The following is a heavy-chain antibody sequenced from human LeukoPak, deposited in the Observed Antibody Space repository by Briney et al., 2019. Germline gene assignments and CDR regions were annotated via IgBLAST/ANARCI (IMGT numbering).Heavy chain of an antibody. CDR3: AKDIRGYGFY. V-gene: IGHV3-9*01. Sequence: PGRSLRLSCATSGFTFDDYGMHWVRQAPGKGLEWVSGISWNSGSIGYADSVKGRFTISRDNAKNSLYLQMNSPRAEDTALYYCAKDIRGYGFYWGQGTLVTVSS. J-gene: IGHJ4*02. CDR1: GFTFDDYG. D-gene: IGHD3-10*01. CDR2: ISWNSGSI.